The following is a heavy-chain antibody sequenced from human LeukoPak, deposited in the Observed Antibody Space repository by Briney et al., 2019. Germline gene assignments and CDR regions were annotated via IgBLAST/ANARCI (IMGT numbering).Heavy chain of an antibody. CDR3: ARHYDFWSYYYMDV. J-gene: IGHJ6*03. D-gene: IGHD3-3*01. Sequence: SETLSLTCTVSGSISSYYWSWIRQPPGKGLEWIGYIYPSGTTNYDSSLKSRVTISANTSKNQISLKLTSVTAADTAVYYCARHYDFWSYYYMDVWGKGTTVTVSS. V-gene: IGHV4-4*09. CDR1: GSISSYY. CDR2: IYPSGTT.